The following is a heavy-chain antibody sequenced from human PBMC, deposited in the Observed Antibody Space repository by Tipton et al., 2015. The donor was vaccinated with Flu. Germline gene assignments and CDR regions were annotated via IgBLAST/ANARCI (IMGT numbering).Heavy chain of an antibody. Sequence: SLRLSCAASGFTVSSNYMSWVRQAPGKGLEWVSVIYSGGSTYYADSVKGRFTISRDNSKNTLYLQMNSLRAEDTAVYYCARDPGIPSAGWAFYYWGQGPLVTVSS. D-gene: IGHD6-13*01. CDR1: GFTVSSNY. J-gene: IGHJ4*02. CDR3: ARDPGIPSAGWAFYY. CDR2: IYSGGST. V-gene: IGHV3-53*01.